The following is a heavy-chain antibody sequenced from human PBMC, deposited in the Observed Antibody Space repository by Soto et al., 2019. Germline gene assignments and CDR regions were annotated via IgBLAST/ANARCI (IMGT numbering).Heavy chain of an antibody. CDR1: GGSISSYY. CDR3: ASDNVEAVAGSGYYSGMEL. Sequence: PSETLSLTCTVSGGSISSYYWSWIRQPPGKGLEWIGYIYYSGSTNYNPSLKSRVTISVDTSKNQFSLKLSSVTAAATAVYYCASDNVEAVAGSGYYSGMELWGQGTTVTV. V-gene: IGHV4-59*01. D-gene: IGHD6-19*01. CDR2: IYYSGST. J-gene: IGHJ6*02.